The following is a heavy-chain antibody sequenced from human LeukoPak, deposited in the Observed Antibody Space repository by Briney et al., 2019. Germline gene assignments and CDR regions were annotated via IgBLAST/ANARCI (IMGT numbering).Heavy chain of an antibody. J-gene: IGHJ4*02. V-gene: IGHV3-53*01. Sequence: GGSLSLSCAASGFTVSNNYMSWVRQAPGKGLEWVSVIYSGGSTYYADSVKGRFTISGDNSKNTLYLQMNSLRAEDTAVYYCAKETGYSSSWYYFDYWGQGTLVTVSS. CDR2: IYSGGST. D-gene: IGHD6-13*01. CDR1: GFTVSNNY. CDR3: AKETGYSSSWYYFDY.